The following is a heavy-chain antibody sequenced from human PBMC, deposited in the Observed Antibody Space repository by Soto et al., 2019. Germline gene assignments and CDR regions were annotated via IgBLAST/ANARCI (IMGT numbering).Heavy chain of an antibody. CDR1: GGSISSGGYS. CDR3: ATVNYYYGGNSFFDY. CDR2: IYHSGST. J-gene: IGHJ4*02. Sequence: QLQLQESGSGLVKPSQTLSLTCAVSGGSISSGGYSWSWIRQPPGKGLEWIGYIYHSGSTYYNPSLQSRVTISVDRSKNQFSLKLSSVTAADTAVYYCATVNYYYGGNSFFDYWGQGTLVTVSS. D-gene: IGHD3-10*01. V-gene: IGHV4-30-2*01.